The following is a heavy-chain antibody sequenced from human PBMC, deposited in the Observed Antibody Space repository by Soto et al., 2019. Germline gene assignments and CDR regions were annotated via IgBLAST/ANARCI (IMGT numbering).Heavy chain of an antibody. CDR1: GGSISSGGYY. V-gene: IGHV4-61*08. Sequence: SETLSLTCTVSGGSISSGGYYWSWIRQHPGKGLEWIGYIYYSGSTNYNPSLKSRVTISVDTSKNQFSLKLSSVTAADTAVYYCARGSGYSSGWFLSYFDYWAQGTLVPVS. CDR3: ARGSGYSSGWFLSYFDY. D-gene: IGHD6-19*01. CDR2: IYYSGST. J-gene: IGHJ4*02.